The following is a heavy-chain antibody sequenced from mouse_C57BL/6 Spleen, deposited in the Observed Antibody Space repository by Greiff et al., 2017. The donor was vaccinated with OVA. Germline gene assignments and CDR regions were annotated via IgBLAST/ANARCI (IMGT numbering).Heavy chain of an antibody. Sequence: EVKLMESGPGLVKPSQSLSLTCSVTGYSITSGYYWNWIRQFPGNKLEWMGYISYDGSNNYNPSLKNRISITRDTSKNQFFLKLNSVTTEDTATYYCASGYYARFDYWGQGTTLTVSS. CDR3: ASGYYARFDY. D-gene: IGHD2-3*01. CDR1: GYSITSGYY. J-gene: IGHJ2*01. V-gene: IGHV3-6*01. CDR2: ISYDGSN.